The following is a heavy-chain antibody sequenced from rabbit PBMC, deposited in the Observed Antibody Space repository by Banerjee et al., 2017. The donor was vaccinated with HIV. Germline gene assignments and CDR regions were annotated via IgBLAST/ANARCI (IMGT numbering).Heavy chain of an antibody. J-gene: IGHJ4*01. D-gene: IGHD6-1*01. V-gene: IGHV1S45*01. CDR2: IGTGSSGST. CDR3: ARSYTYGYSVYADGLNL. Sequence: QEQLVESGGGLVQPEGSLTLTCKASGLDFSNNYWISWVRQAPGKGLEWIAFIGTGSSGSTYYASWAKGRFTISKASSTTLTLQMTSLTAADTATYFCARSYTYGYSVYADGLNLWGPGTLVTVS. CDR1: GLDFSNNYW.